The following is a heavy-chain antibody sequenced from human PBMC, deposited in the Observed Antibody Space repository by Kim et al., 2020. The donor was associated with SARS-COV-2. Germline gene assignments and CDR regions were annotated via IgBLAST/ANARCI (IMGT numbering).Heavy chain of an antibody. J-gene: IGHJ3*02. CDR2: ISWNSGSI. CDR3: AKGRITARRPRSAFDI. Sequence: GGSLRLSCAASGFTFDDYAMHWVRQAPGKGLEWVSGISWNSGSIGYADSVKGRFTISRDNAKNSLYLQMNSLRAEDTALYYCAKGRITARRPRSAFDIWG. CDR1: GFTFDDYA. V-gene: IGHV3-9*01. D-gene: IGHD6-6*01.